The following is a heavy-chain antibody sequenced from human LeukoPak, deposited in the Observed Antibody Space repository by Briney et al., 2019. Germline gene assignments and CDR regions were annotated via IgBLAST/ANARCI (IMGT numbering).Heavy chain of an antibody. CDR3: ARISPVVDV. CDR1: GFTFSDYY. J-gene: IGHJ6*04. D-gene: IGHD2-15*01. Sequence: KAGGSLRLSCAASGFTFSDYYMSWLRQAPGKGLEWVSYISSIGSTIYYADSVKGRFTISRDNAKNSLYLQMNSLRAEDTAVYYCARISPVVDVWGKGTTVTVSS. V-gene: IGHV3-11*04. CDR2: ISSIGSTI.